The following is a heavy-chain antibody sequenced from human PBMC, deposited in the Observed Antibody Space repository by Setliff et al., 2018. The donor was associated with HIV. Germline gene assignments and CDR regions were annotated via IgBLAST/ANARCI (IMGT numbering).Heavy chain of an antibody. V-gene: IGHV4-4*09. Sequence: SETLSLTCTVSGGSINNYYWSWIRQPPGKGLEWIGYIYTSGTTNYNPSLKSRVTISIDTSKNQFSLRLTSVTAADTAVYYCARKGNWDYPYDYWGQGTLVTVSS. CDR2: IYTSGTT. D-gene: IGHD1-7*01. CDR3: ARKGNWDYPYDY. CDR1: GGSINNYY. J-gene: IGHJ4*02.